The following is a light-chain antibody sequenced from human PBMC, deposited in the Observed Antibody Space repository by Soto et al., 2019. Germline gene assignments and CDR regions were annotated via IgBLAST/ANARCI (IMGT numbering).Light chain of an antibody. J-gene: IGKJ4*01. V-gene: IGKV3-15*01. CDR3: QQYNNWHPLS. Sequence: EIVMTQSPATLSVSPGERATLFCRASQSISSNLAWSQQKAGQAPRLLSYGTSTRATGIPARFSGSGSGTEFPPTITSLQHEDSAVYYCQQYNNWHPLSFGGGTKVAIK. CDR2: GTS. CDR1: QSISSN.